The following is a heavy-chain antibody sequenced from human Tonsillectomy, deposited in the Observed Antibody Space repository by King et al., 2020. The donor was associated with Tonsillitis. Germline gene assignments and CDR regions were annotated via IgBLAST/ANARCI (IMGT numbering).Heavy chain of an antibody. CDR2: ISTDGGNT. Sequence: EVQLVESGGGLVQPGGSLRLSCAASGFAFHSYYMHWVRQAPGKGLVWVSRISTDGGNTDYADSVKGRFTISRDNAKNTLHLQMNSLRAEDTAIYYCAGEHCGSDWCSGDYWGRGTLVTVSS. J-gene: IGHJ4*02. CDR3: AGEHCGSDWCSGDY. V-gene: IGHV3-74*01. CDR1: GFAFHSYY. D-gene: IGHD2-21*01.